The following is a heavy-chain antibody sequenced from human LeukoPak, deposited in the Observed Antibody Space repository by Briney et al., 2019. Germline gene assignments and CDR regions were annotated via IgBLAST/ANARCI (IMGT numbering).Heavy chain of an antibody. CDR1: GGSISSSSYY. J-gene: IGHJ4*02. V-gene: IGHV4-39*01. CDR3: ARCSTSIAAHFDY. D-gene: IGHD6-6*01. Sequence: PSETLSLTCTVSGGSISSSSYYWGWIRQPPGKGLEWIGSIYYNGSSYYNPSLKSRVTISVDTSKNQFSLKLSSVTAADTAVFFCARCSTSIAAHFDYWGQGTLVTVSS. CDR2: IYYNGSS.